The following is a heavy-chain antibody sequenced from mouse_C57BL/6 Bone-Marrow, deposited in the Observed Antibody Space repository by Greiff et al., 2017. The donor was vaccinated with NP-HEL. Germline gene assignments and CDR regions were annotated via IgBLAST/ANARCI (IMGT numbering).Heavy chain of an antibody. CDR2: ISSGGDYI. Sequence: VESGEGLVKPGGSLKLSCAASGFTFSSYAMSWVRQTPEKRLEWVAYISSGGDYIYYADTVKGRFTISRDNARNTLYLQMSSLKSEDTAMYYCTGYYGSSFAYWGQGTLVTVSA. J-gene: IGHJ3*01. D-gene: IGHD1-1*01. CDR3: TGYYGSSFAY. CDR1: GFTFSSYA. V-gene: IGHV5-9-1*02.